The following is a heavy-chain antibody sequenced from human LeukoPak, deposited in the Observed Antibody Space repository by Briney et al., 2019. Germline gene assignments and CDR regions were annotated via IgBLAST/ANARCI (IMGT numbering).Heavy chain of an antibody. Sequence: SETLSLTCTVSGGSISSYYWSWIRQPPGKGLEWIGYIYYSGSTNYNPSLKSRVTISVDTSKNQFSLKLSSVTAADTAVYYCARVWGDYGDLNWGQGTLVTVSS. J-gene: IGHJ4*02. CDR2: IYYSGST. D-gene: IGHD4-17*01. V-gene: IGHV4-59*01. CDR1: GGSISSYY. CDR3: ARVWGDYGDLN.